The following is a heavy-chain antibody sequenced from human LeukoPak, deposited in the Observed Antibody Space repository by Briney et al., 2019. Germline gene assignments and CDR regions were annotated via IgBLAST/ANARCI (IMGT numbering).Heavy chain of an antibody. Sequence: SETLSPTCAVYGGSFSGYYWSWIRQPPGKGLEWIGEINHSGSTNYNPSLKSRVTISVDTSKNQFSLKLSSVTAADTAVYYCARGLYDFWSGYYVRYFDYWGQGTLVTVSS. J-gene: IGHJ4*02. CDR3: ARGLYDFWSGYYVRYFDY. D-gene: IGHD3-3*01. V-gene: IGHV4-34*01. CDR1: GGSFSGYY. CDR2: INHSGST.